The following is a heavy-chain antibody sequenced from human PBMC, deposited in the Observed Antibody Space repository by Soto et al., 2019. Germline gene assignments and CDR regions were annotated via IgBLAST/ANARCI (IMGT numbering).Heavy chain of an antibody. Sequence: PSKTLSLTCTVSGGSTSNYYCSWIWQPPGKGLEWIGYIYYSGTTNYSPSLKSRVTISVDTSNNQFSLKLRSVTAADTAVYYCARLNGYCVSTNCHGYYGMDVWGQGTTVT. D-gene: IGHD2-2*03. J-gene: IGHJ6*02. CDR3: ARLNGYCVSTNCHGYYGMDV. CDR2: IYYSGTT. V-gene: IGHV4-59*08. CDR1: GGSTSNYY.